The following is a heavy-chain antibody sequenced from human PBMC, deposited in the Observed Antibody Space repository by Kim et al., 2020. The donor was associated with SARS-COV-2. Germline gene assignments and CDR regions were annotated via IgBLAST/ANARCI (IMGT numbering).Heavy chain of an antibody. Sequence: VKGRFTISRNDSKNTGYLQMNSLKTEDTAVYYCTGVNPSGCHFWDALDIWGQGTMVTVSS. D-gene: IGHD1-26*01. CDR3: TGVNPSGCHFWDALDI. V-gene: IGHV3-73*01. J-gene: IGHJ3*02.